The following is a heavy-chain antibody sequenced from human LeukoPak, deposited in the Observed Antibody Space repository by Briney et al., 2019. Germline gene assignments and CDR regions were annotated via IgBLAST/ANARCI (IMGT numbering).Heavy chain of an antibody. Sequence: SETLSLTCIVSGYSITSGYYWGWIRQPPGKGLEWIGSIYHSGDTYYNPSLKSRVTISVDTSKNQFSLKLSSVTAADTAVYYCARDQHAEAKNPGWFDPWGQGTLVTVSS. V-gene: IGHV4-38-2*02. CDR3: ARDQHAEAKNPGWFDP. CDR1: GYSITSGYY. CDR2: IYHSGDT. J-gene: IGHJ5*02.